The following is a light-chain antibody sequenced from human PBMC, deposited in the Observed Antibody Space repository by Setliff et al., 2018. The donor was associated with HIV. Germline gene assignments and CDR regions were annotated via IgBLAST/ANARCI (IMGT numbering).Light chain of an antibody. CDR1: SSDLGSYHL. V-gene: IGLV2-23*01. J-gene: IGLJ1*01. CDR2: EGS. CDR3: CSYVAGSHYV. Sequence: QSVLTQPASVSGSPGQSITISCTGTSSDLGSYHLVSWYQHHPGKATKLMIYEGSQRPSGVSTRFSGSTSGDTASLTIAGLQADDEADYYCCSYVAGSHYVFGTGTKV.